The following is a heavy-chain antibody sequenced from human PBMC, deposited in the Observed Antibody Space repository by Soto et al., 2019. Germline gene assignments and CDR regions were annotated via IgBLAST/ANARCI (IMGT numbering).Heavy chain of an antibody. V-gene: IGHV4-30-4*01. CDR2: IYYSGST. J-gene: IGHJ3*02. Sequence: QVQLQESGPRLVKPSQTLSLTCTVSGGSISSGDYYWSWIRQPPGKGLEWIGYIYYSGSTYYNPSLKSRVTISVDTSKHQFSLKLSSVTAADTAVYYCAREYIAARRHDAFDIWGQGTMVAVSS. CDR3: AREYIAARRHDAFDI. D-gene: IGHD6-6*01. CDR1: GGSISSGDYY.